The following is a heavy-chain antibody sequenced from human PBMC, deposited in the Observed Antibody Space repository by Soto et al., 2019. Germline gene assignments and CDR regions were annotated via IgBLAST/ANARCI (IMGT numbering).Heavy chain of an antibody. V-gene: IGHV5-10-1*01. CDR3: ARRRPKQATDYYYSGMDV. Sequence: GESLKISCKDSGYSFTGYWISSVRQMPGKGLEWMGRIDPSDYYTNYSPSFQGHVTISADKSISTAYLQWSSMKASDTAMYYCARRRPKQATDYYYSGMDVWGQGTRVTVSS. CDR2: IDPSDYYT. CDR1: GYSFTGYW. J-gene: IGHJ6*02.